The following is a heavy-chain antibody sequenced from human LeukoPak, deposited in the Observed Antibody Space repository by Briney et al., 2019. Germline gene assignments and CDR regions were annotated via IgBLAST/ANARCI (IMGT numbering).Heavy chain of an antibody. CDR3: ARDPGLIDY. J-gene: IGHJ4*02. CDR2: IKQDGSEK. Sequence: GGSLRLSCAASGFTFSSYGMHWVRQAPGKGLEWVANIKQDGSEKYYVDSVKGRFTISRDNAKNSLYLQMNSLRAEDTAVYYCARDPGLIDYWGQGTLVTVSS. CDR1: GFTFSSYG. V-gene: IGHV3-7*01.